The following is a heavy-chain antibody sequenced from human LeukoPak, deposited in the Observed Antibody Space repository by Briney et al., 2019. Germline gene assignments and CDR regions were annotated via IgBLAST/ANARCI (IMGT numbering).Heavy chain of an antibody. V-gene: IGHV4-39*01. CDR1: GGSISSSSYY. CDR3: ARHGDYYDSSGYYYFDY. D-gene: IGHD3-22*01. J-gene: IGHJ4*02. CDR2: IYYSGST. Sequence: SETLSLTCTVSGGSISSSSYYWGWIRQPPGKGLEWIGSIYYSGSTYYNPSLKSRVTISVDTSKNQFSLKLSSVTAADTAEYYCARHGDYYDSSGYYYFDYWGQGTLVTVSS.